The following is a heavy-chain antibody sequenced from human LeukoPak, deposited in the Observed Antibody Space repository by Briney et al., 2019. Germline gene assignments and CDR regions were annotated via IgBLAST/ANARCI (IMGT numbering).Heavy chain of an antibody. Sequence: PGGSLRLSCAGTGFMFSNYGMHWVRQAPGKGLEWVAFIIYDGSKTFHAASVKGRFTISRDNSKKTVSLQANSLRAEDTAVYYCAKDRTALAADGINYHYYYYGVDVWGQGTTVTVSS. CDR2: IIYDGSKT. CDR3: AKDRTALAADGINYHYYYYGVDV. CDR1: GFMFSNYG. V-gene: IGHV3-30*02. J-gene: IGHJ6*02. D-gene: IGHD6-25*01.